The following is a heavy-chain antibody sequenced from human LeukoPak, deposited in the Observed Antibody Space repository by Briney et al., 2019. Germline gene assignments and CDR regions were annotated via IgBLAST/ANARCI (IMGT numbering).Heavy chain of an antibody. D-gene: IGHD3-22*01. J-gene: IGHJ4*02. CDR1: GYTFTGYY. V-gene: IGHV1-2*06. CDR3: ARDQRVTYYYDSSGYYYDY. CDR2: INPNSGGT. Sequence: GASVKVSCKASGYTFTGYYMHWVRQAPGQGLEWMGRINPNSGGTNYAQKFQGRVTMTRDTSISTAYMELSRLRSDDTAVYYCARDQRVTYYYDSSGYYYDYWGQGTLVTVSS.